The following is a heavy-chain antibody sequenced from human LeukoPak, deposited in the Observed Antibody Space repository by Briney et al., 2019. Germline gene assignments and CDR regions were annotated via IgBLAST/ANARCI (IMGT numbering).Heavy chain of an antibody. J-gene: IGHJ6*03. Sequence: SETLSLTCTVSGGSISSSSYYWGWIRQPPGKGVEWIGSIYYSGSTYYNPSLKSRVTISVDTSKNQFSLKLSSVTAADTAVYYCASTPVVPAAIFYYYYYMDVWGKGTTVTISS. CDR1: GGSISSSSYY. V-gene: IGHV4-39*01. D-gene: IGHD2-2*01. CDR2: IYYSGST. CDR3: ASTPVVPAAIFYYYYYMDV.